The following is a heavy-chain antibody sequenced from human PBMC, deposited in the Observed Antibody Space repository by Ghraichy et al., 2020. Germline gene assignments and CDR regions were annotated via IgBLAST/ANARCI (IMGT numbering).Heavy chain of an antibody. CDR1: GGSISSGGYY. Sequence: SETLSLTCTVSGGSISSGGYYWSWIRQHPGKGLEWIGYIYYSGSTYYNPSLKSRVTISVDTSKNQFSLKLSSVTAADTAVYYCARSGWGSSSWYLPYYYYMDVWGKGTTVTVSS. CDR3: ARSGWGSSSWYLPYYYYMDV. CDR2: IYYSGST. D-gene: IGHD6-13*01. J-gene: IGHJ6*03. V-gene: IGHV4-31*03.